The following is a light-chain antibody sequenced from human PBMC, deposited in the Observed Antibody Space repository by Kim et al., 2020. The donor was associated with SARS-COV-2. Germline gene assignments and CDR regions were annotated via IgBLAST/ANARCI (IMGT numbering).Light chain of an antibody. J-gene: IGKJ2*01. Sequence: DIVMTQSPDSLAVSLGERATINCKSSQSVLHSSNNKNYLAWYQQKPGQPPKLLIYWASTRESGVPDRLSGSGSGTDFTLTISSLQAEDVAVYSCQQYYTPPYTFGQGTKVDIK. CDR1: QSVLHSSNNKNY. CDR2: WAS. V-gene: IGKV4-1*01. CDR3: QQYYTPPYT.